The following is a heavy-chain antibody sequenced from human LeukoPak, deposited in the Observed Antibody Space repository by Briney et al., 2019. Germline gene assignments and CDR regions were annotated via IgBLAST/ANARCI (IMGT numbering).Heavy chain of an antibody. CDR1: GFTFSSYI. D-gene: IGHD6-19*01. Sequence: GGSLRLSCAASGFTFSSYIMNWVRQAPGKGLEWVSSISSSSSYIYYADSVKGRFTISRDNAKNSLYLQMNSLRAEDTAVYYCARDSGIAVAGSLDYWGQGTLVTVSS. CDR3: ARDSGIAVAGSLDY. CDR2: ISSSSSYI. J-gene: IGHJ4*02. V-gene: IGHV3-21*01.